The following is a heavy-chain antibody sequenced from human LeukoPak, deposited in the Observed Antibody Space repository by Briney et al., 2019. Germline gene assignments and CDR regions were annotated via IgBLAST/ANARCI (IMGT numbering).Heavy chain of an antibody. Sequence: GGSLRLTCAASGFTFSSYAMHWVRQAPGQGLEYVSAISSNGGSTYYANSVKGRFTISRDNSKNTLYLQMGSLRIEDMAVYYCASSPPTGTTWYFDLWGRGTLVTVSS. D-gene: IGHD1-7*01. V-gene: IGHV3-64*01. CDR2: ISSNGGST. J-gene: IGHJ2*01. CDR1: GFTFSSYA. CDR3: ASSPPTGTTWYFDL.